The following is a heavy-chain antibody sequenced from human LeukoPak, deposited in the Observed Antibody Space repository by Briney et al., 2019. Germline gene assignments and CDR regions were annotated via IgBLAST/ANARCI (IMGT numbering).Heavy chain of an antibody. V-gene: IGHV3-74*01. Sequence: GGSLRLSCAASGFTLSNYWVHWVRQAPGKGLVWVSRITSDGSGTSYADSVKGRFTISRDIPKNTLYLQMNSLRAEDTAVYYCARDGILGSHDSWGQGTLVTVSS. CDR3: ARDGILGSHDS. CDR1: GFTLSNYW. J-gene: IGHJ4*02. D-gene: IGHD2-15*01. CDR2: ITSDGSGT.